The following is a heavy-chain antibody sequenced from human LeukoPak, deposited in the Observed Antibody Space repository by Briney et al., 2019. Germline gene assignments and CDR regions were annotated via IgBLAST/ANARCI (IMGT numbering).Heavy chain of an antibody. V-gene: IGHV4-59*01. Sequence: PSETLSLTCTVSGGSISSYYWSWIRQPPGKGLEWIGYIHYSGSTNYNPSLKSRVTISVDTSKNQFSLKLSSVTAADTAVYYCARTGSGRDYYGMDVWGQGTSVTVSS. CDR1: GGSISSYY. CDR2: IHYSGST. D-gene: IGHD5-12*01. J-gene: IGHJ6*02. CDR3: ARTGSGRDYYGMDV.